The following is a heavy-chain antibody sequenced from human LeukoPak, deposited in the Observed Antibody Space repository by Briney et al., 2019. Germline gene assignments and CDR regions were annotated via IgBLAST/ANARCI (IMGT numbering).Heavy chain of an antibody. Sequence: ASVKLSCKASGGSFNSYVITWVRQAPGQGLEWMGRIIPILDVANFAQKFQGRVTITADKSTNTAHMELSSLRSEDTAVYYCTREGVYSPDPSSYHRDAFDIWGQGTVVTVSS. CDR3: TREGVYSPDPSSYHRDAFDI. J-gene: IGHJ3*02. CDR1: GGSFNSYV. D-gene: IGHD3-16*02. V-gene: IGHV1-69*04. CDR2: IIPILDVA.